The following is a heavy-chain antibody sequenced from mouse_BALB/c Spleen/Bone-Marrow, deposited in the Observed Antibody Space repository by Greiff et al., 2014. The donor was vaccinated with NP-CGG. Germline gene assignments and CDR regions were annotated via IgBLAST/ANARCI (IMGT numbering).Heavy chain of an antibody. Sequence: QVQLQQPGPELVRPGVSVKISCKGSGYTFTDYAMHWVKQSHAKSLEWIGVISTYSGNTNYNQKFKGKATMTVDKSSSTAHMELARLTSEDSAIYYCARYGYGSSYYAMDYWGQGTSVTVSS. V-gene: IGHV1-67*01. CDR1: GYTFTDYA. J-gene: IGHJ4*01. CDR2: ISTYSGNT. D-gene: IGHD1-1*01. CDR3: ARYGYGSSYYAMDY.